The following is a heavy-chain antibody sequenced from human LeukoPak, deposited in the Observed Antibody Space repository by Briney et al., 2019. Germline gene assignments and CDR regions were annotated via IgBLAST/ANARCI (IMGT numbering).Heavy chain of an antibody. CDR3: ARGSKVGIGWLPGGTTYYFDY. Sequence: GASVKVSCKASGYTFTSYGISWVRQAPGQGLEWMGWISAYNGNTNYAQKLQGRVTMTTDTSTSTAYMELRSLRSDDTAVYYCARGSKVGIGWLPGGTTYYFDYWGQGTLVTVSS. J-gene: IGHJ4*02. V-gene: IGHV1-18*01. D-gene: IGHD5-24*01. CDR1: GYTFTSYG. CDR2: ISAYNGNT.